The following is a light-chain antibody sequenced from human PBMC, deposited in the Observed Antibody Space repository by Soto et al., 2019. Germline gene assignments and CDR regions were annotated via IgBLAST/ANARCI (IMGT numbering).Light chain of an antibody. CDR3: QHYSSYSEA. Sequence: DIQMTQSPSTLYGSVGDRVTITCRASQTISSWLAWYQQKPGKAPKLLIYKASTLKSGVPSRFSGSGSGTEFTLTISSLQPDDFATYYCQHYSSYSEAFGQGTKVELK. CDR1: QTISSW. CDR2: KAS. J-gene: IGKJ1*01. V-gene: IGKV1-5*03.